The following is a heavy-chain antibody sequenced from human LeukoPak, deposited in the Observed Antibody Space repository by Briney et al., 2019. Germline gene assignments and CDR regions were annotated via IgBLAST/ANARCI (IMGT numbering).Heavy chain of an antibody. Sequence: ASKTLSLTCTVSGGSISRSGYYWGWIRQPPGKGLEWTGSIYYTGSTYSNPSLKSRVTKSVDMSKNQFSLKLSSVTAADTAVYYCASLGSSTTRYDAFDIWGQGTVVTVSS. CDR1: GGSISRSGYY. CDR3: ASLGSSTTRYDAFDI. CDR2: IYYTGST. J-gene: IGHJ3*02. V-gene: IGHV4-39*01. D-gene: IGHD2-2*01.